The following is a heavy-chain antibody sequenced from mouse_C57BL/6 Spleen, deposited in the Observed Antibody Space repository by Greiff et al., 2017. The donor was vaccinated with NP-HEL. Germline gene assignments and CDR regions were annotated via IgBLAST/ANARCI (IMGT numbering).Heavy chain of an antibody. D-gene: IGHD1-1*01. CDR2: IYPRSGNT. CDR3: AREIYYYGSSYGYFDV. J-gene: IGHJ1*03. CDR1: GYTFTSYG. Sequence: VQLQQSGAELARPGASVKLSCKASGYTFTSYGISWVKQRTGQGLEWIGEIYPRSGNTYYNEKFKGKATLTADKSSSTAYMELRSLTSEDSAVYFCAREIYYYGSSYGYFDVWGTGTTVTVSS. V-gene: IGHV1-81*01.